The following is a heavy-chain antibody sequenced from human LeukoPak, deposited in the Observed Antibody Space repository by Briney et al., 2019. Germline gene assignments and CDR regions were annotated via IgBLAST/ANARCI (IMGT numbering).Heavy chain of an antibody. CDR2: IKQDGNEK. Sequence: GGSLRLSCAASGFTFSSYWMSWVRQAPGKGLEWVANIKQDGNEKYYLDSVRGRFTIPRDNAKNSLYLQMNSLRAEDTAVYYCARDLGKIGGNSSPFDYWGQGTLVTVSS. CDR3: ARDLGKIGGNSSPFDY. V-gene: IGHV3-7*01. J-gene: IGHJ4*02. CDR1: GFTFSSYW. D-gene: IGHD4-23*01.